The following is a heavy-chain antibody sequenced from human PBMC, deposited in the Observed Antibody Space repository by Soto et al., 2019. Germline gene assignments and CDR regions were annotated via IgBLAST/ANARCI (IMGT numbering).Heavy chain of an antibody. Sequence: HPVGSLRLSCAASGFTFSSYAMSWVRQAPGKGLEWVSAISGSGGSTYYADSVKGRFTISRDNSKNTLYLQMNSLRAEDTAVYYCAKDHIVVVTAIGVYFDYWGQGTLVTVSS. J-gene: IGHJ4*02. D-gene: IGHD2-21*02. CDR2: ISGSGGST. CDR1: GFTFSSYA. CDR3: AKDHIVVVTAIGVYFDY. V-gene: IGHV3-23*01.